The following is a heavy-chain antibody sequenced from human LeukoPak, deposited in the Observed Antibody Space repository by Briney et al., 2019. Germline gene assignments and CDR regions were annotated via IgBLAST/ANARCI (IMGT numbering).Heavy chain of an antibody. CDR2: TRNKANSYIS. CDR3: ARDFDYGDGFDF. V-gene: IGHV3-72*01. J-gene: IGHJ4*02. CDR1: GFPFTDRY. Sequence: GGSLRLSCAASGFPFTDRYMDWVRQAPGKGLEGVGRTRNKANSYISEYAASVKGRFTISRDNSKNSLYLQMNSLKTEDTAVYYCARDFDYGDGFDFWGQGTLVTVSS. D-gene: IGHD4-17*01.